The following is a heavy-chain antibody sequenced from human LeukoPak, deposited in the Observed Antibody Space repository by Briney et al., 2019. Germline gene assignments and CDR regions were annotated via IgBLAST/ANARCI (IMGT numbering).Heavy chain of an antibody. D-gene: IGHD6-13*01. CDR3: ARGLHDRSWYGAH. CDR1: GFTFSDYT. J-gene: IGHJ4*02. V-gene: IGHV3-30*04. Sequence: GGSLRLSCAASGFTFSDYTMQWVRQPPGKGLEWVALLPPDGSYQYYADSLKGRFTISRDNFKNALYLQMNSLRLEDTAVYYCARGLHDRSWYGAHWGQGTLLSVSS. CDR2: LPPDGSYQ.